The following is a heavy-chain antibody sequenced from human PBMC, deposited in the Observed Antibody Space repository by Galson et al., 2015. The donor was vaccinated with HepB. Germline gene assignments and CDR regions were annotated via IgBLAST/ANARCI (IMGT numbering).Heavy chain of an antibody. CDR1: GYTFTSYG. V-gene: IGHV1-18*04. CDR3: ARDDCSSTSCYLMSFDP. D-gene: IGHD2-2*01. CDR2: ISAYNGNT. Sequence: SVKVSCKASGYTFTSYGISWVRQAPGQGLEWMGWISAYNGNTNYAQKLQGRVTMTTDTSTSTAYMELRSLRSDDTAVYYCARDDCSSTSCYLMSFDPWGQGTLVTVSS. J-gene: IGHJ5*02.